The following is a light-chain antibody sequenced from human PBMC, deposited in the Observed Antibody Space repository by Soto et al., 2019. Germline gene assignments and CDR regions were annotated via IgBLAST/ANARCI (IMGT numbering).Light chain of an antibody. V-gene: IGLV2-8*01. CDR3: SSYAGTNTDYV. CDR1: SSDVGSYNY. CDR2: EVS. Sequence: QSVLTQPPSASGSPGQSVTISCTGTSSDVGSYNYVSWYQQHPGKVPKLMIYEVSNRPSWVPDRFSGSKSGNTASLTVSGLQAEDEADYYCSSYAGTNTDYVFGTGTKLTVL. J-gene: IGLJ1*01.